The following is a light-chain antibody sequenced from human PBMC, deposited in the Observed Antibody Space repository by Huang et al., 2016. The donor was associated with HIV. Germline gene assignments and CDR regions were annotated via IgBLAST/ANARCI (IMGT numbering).Light chain of an antibody. J-gene: IGKJ2*01. V-gene: IGKV2-30*02. CDR1: QSLVHRDGNTY. CDR3: MQGTPWPPYT. Sequence: DVVMTQYPLFLPVTLGQPASISCRSSQSLVHRDGNTYLTCFQHRPGQSPRCLMYEVSNRGSGVPDRFSGGGSGTDFTLKISRVEAEDLGVYYCMQGTPWPPYTFGQGTKLEIK. CDR2: EVS.